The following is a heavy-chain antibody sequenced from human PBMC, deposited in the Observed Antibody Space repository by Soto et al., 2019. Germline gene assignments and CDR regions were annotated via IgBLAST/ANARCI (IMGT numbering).Heavy chain of an antibody. CDR3: ASAAREYYYYGMDV. CDR2: IKTDGGEE. Sequence: PGGSLRLSCVASGFTFSGYWMSWVRQAPGKGLEWVATIKTDGGEEYYVDSVKGRFTISRDNSKNTLYLQMNSLRAEDTAVYYCASAAREYYYYGMDVWGQGTTVTVSS. V-gene: IGHV3-7*03. CDR1: GFTFSGYW. J-gene: IGHJ6*02.